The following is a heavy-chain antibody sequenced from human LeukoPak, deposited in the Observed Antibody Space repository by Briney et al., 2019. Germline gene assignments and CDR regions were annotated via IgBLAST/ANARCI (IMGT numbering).Heavy chain of an antibody. Sequence: GGSLRLSCVASGFTVSSNYMSWVRQAPGKGLEWASVIYSGGSTYYADSVKGRFTISRHNSKNTLYLQMNSLRAEDTAVYYCARDFGGSTDYWGQGTLVTVSS. CDR2: IYSGGST. CDR3: ARDFGGSTDY. D-gene: IGHD6-25*01. V-gene: IGHV3-53*04. CDR1: GFTVSSNY. J-gene: IGHJ4*02.